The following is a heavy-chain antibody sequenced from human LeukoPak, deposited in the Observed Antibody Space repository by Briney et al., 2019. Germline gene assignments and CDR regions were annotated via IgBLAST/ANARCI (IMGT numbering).Heavy chain of an antibody. CDR3: AITYYFDSSGSYYFSY. Sequence: PGESLRLSCVASGFTFTNYAMTWVRQAPGKGLEWVSNISNGGGSTYYADSGKGRFTISRDNSKNTLYLQMNSLRAEDTAVYYCAITYYFDSSGSYYFSYWGQGTLVTVSS. CDR1: GFTFTNYA. V-gene: IGHV3-23*01. D-gene: IGHD3-22*01. CDR2: ISNGGGST. J-gene: IGHJ4*02.